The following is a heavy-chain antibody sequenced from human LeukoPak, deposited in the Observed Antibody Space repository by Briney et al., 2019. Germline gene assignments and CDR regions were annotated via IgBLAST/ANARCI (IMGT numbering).Heavy chain of an antibody. CDR1: GGSFSGYY. J-gene: IGHJ3*02. CDR3: ARRVQLRYFDWLSPVNAFDI. V-gene: IGHV4-34*01. Sequence: SETLSLTCAVYGGSFSGYYWSWIRQPPGKGLEWIGEINHSGSTNYNPSLKSRVTISVDTSKNQFSLKLSSVTAADTAVYYCARRVQLRYFDWLSPVNAFDIWGQGTMVTVSS. CDR2: INHSGST. D-gene: IGHD3-9*01.